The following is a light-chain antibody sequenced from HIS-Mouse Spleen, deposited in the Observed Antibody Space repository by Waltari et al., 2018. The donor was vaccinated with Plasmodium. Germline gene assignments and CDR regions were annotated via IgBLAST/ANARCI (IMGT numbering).Light chain of an antibody. J-gene: IGLJ3*02. CDR1: SRDVGSYNL. Sequence: QSALTPPASVSGSPGQSITISCTGTSRDVGSYNLLPWYQQHPGKAPKLMIYEGSKRPSGVSNRFSGSKSGNTASLTISGLQAEDEADYYCCSYAGSSTNWVFGGGTKLTVL. CDR3: CSYAGSSTNWV. CDR2: EGS. V-gene: IGLV2-23*01.